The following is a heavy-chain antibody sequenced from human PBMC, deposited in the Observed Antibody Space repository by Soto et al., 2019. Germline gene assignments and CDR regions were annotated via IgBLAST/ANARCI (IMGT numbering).Heavy chain of an antibody. Sequence: QLQLQESGPGLVRPSETLSLTCTVSGAAISSESYYWGWIRQPPGKGLEWIGSIQYTGSTDYNPSLNSRVTISVDTSKNQLSLKLTSVTAADTAVYFCARYVWLNNGAPNDYWGQGTLVTVSS. CDR1: GAAISSESYY. CDR2: IQYTGST. J-gene: IGHJ4*02. CDR3: ARYVWLNNGAPNDY. D-gene: IGHD6-19*01. V-gene: IGHV4-39*01.